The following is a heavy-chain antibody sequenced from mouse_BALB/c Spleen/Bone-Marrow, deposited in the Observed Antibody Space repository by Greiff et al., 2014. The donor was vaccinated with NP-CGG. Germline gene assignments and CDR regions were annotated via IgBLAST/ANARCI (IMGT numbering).Heavy chain of an antibody. D-gene: IGHD1-2*01. J-gene: IGHJ2*01. CDR3: ARYLYSYTATFDC. CDR2: IDPANGNT. CDR1: GFNIKDTY. V-gene: IGHV14-3*02. Sequence: EVQLQQSGAELVKPGASVKLSCTASGFNIKDTYMHWVKQRPEQGLEWIGRIDPANGNTKYDPKFQGKATITADTSSNTAYLQLSSLTSEDTAVYYCARYLYSYTATFDCWGQGTTLTVSS.